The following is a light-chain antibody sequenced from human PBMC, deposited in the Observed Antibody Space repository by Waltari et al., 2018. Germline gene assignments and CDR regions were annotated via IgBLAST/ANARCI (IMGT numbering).Light chain of an antibody. CDR1: SSVVGRYSH. CDR3: SSQSSDNVVL. Sequence: QSALTEPAPVPGSPGQSSTTSGTGVSSVVGRYSHVSWYQDHPGQGPKVIIYDVSDRPSGVSARFSGSKSGNTASLTISGLQAEDEADYYCSSQSSDNVVLFGGGTKVTVL. CDR2: DVS. J-gene: IGLJ3*02. V-gene: IGLV2-14*03.